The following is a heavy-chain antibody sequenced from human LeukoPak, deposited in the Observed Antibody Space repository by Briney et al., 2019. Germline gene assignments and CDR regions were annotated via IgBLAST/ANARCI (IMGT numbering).Heavy chain of an antibody. V-gene: IGHV1-2*06. CDR1: GYTFTGYY. J-gene: IGHJ4*02. D-gene: IGHD1-26*01. Sequence: ASVKVSCKASGYTFTGYYMHWVRQAPGQGLEWMGRINPNSGGTNYAQKLQGRVTMTTDTSTSTAYMELRCLRSDDTAVYYCARMGGELLGPWFDYWGQGTLVTVSS. CDR3: ARMGGELLGPWFDY. CDR2: INPNSGGT.